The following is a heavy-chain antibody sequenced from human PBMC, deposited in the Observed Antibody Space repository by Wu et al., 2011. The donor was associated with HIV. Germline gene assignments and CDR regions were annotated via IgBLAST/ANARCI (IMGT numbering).Heavy chain of an antibody. CDR1: GYTFSDYY. Sequence: VQLVQSGAEVKKPGATVKISCKVSGYTFSDYYMHWVQQAPGKGLEWMGFVDPEDGETNYAQKFQDRVTITADESTRTVFMELSSLKSDDTAVYYCAFGGGEILNMYYFNFWGQGTLVKVSS. V-gene: IGHV1-69-2*01. CDR2: VDPEDGET. CDR3: AFGGGEILNMYYFNF. D-gene: IGHD3-3*01. J-gene: IGHJ4*02.